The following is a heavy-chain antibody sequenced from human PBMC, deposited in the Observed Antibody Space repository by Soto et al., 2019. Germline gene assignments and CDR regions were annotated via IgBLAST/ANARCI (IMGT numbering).Heavy chain of an antibody. CDR2: IKHDGSVQ. Sequence: GGSLRLSCEASGFTFSGYWMSWVRQAPGKGLEWVADIKHDGSVQYYVDSVKGRLTISRDNAKKQLYLQMNGLRAEDTALYYCARAPYSNAWYRFDLWGQGTLVTVSS. J-gene: IGHJ4*02. CDR1: GFTFSGYW. CDR3: ARAPYSNAWYRFDL. V-gene: IGHV3-7*03. D-gene: IGHD4-4*01.